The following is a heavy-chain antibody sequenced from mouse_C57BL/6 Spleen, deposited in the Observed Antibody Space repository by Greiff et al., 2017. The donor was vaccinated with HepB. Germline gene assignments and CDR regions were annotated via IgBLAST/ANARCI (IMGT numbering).Heavy chain of an antibody. CDR2: INPNYGTT. D-gene: IGHD2-3*01. V-gene: IGHV1-39*01. J-gene: IGHJ4*01. CDR3: ARIYDGYPYAMDY. Sequence: EVKLQESGPELVKPGASVKISCKASGYSFTDYNMTWVKQSNGKSLEWIGVINPNYGTTSYNQKFKGKATLTVDQSSSTAYMQLNSLTSEDSAVYYCARIYDGYPYAMDYWGQGTSVTVSS. CDR1: GYSFTDYN.